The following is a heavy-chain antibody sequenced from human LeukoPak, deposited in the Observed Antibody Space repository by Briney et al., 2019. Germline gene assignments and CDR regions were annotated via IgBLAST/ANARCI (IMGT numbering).Heavy chain of an antibody. CDR2: IYYSGSA. D-gene: IGHD3-3*01. CDR3: ARDRADFWSGYYAFDI. J-gene: IGHJ3*02. Sequence: PSETLSLTCTVSGGSISSYYWSWIRQPPGKGLEWIGYIYYSGSANYNPSLKSRVTISVDTPKNQFSLKLSSVTAADTAVYYCARDRADFWSGYYAFDIWGQGTMVTVSS. CDR1: GGSISSYY. V-gene: IGHV4-59*01.